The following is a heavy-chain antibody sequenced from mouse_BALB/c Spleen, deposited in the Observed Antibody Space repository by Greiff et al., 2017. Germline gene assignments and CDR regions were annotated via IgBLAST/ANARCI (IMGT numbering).Heavy chain of an antibody. J-gene: IGHJ4*01. CDR3: ARIYDGTMDY. CDR2: IDPANGNT. D-gene: IGHD2-3*01. CDR1: GFNIKDTY. V-gene: IGHV14-3*02. Sequence: EVKLMESGAELVKPGASVKLSCTASGFNIKDTYMHWVKQRPEQGLEWIGRIDPANGNTKYDPKFQGKATITADTSSNTAYLQLSSLTSEDTAVYYCARIYDGTMDYWGQGTSVTVSS.